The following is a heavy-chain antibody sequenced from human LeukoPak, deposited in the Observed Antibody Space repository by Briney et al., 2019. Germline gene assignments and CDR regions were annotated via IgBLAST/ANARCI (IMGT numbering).Heavy chain of an antibody. Sequence: RSSETLSLTCTVSGGSISSGGYYWSWIRQHPGKGLEWIVYIYYSGSTYYNPSLKNRVTISVDTSKNQFSLKLSSVTAADTAVYYCARDSVVVVAATGAFDIWGQGTMVTVSS. CDR3: ARDSVVVVAATGAFDI. J-gene: IGHJ3*02. V-gene: IGHV4-31*03. CDR2: IYYSGST. CDR1: GGSISSGGYY. D-gene: IGHD2-15*01.